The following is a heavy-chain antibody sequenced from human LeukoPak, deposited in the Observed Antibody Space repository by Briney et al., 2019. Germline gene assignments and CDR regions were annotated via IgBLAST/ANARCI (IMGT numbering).Heavy chain of an antibody. CDR1: GDSISSRSYY. CDR2: IYYSGST. D-gene: IGHD6-13*01. V-gene: IGHV4-39*01. J-gene: IGHJ4*02. CDR3: ARLSYSSSWSTFDY. Sequence: PAETLSLTCTVSGDSISSRSYYWAWIRQPPGKGLEWIGRIYYSGSTYHNPSLKGRVTISVDTSKNQFSLKLSSVTAADTAVYYCARLSYSSSWSTFDYWGQGTLVTVSS.